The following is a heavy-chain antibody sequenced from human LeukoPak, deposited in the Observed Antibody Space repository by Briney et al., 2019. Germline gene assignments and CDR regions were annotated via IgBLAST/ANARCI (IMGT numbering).Heavy chain of an antibody. CDR2: IYYTGST. V-gene: IGHV4-31*03. Sequence: SETLSLTCTVSGGAVSRGGDYWGWIRQRPGKGLEWIGYIYYTGSTSYNPSLKSRLTIAVDTSKNQFSLKLSSVTAADTAVYYCARPLNSVHDTFDVWGQGTMVTVSS. CDR1: GGAVSRGGDY. CDR3: ARPLNSVHDTFDV. J-gene: IGHJ3*01.